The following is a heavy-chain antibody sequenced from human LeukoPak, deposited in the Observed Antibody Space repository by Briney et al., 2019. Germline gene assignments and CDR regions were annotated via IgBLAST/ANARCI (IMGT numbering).Heavy chain of an antibody. CDR3: ARRGDIVVVPAAMGAFDI. J-gene: IGHJ3*02. Sequence: SVKVSCKASGGTFSSYAISWVRQAPGQGLEWMGRIVPILGTANYAQKFQGRVTITADESTSTAYMELSSLRSEDTAVYYCARRGDIVVVPAAMGAFDIWGQGTMVTVSS. CDR2: IVPILGTA. D-gene: IGHD2-2*01. CDR1: GGTFSSYA. V-gene: IGHV1-69*11.